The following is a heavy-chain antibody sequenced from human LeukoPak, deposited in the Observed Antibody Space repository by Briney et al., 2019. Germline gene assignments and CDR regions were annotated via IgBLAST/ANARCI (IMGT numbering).Heavy chain of an antibody. V-gene: IGHV4-4*07. Sequence: SETLSLTCTVSGGSISSYYWSWIRQPAGKGLEWIGRIYTSGSTNYNPSLKSRVTMSVDTSKNQFSLKLSSVTAADTAVYYCARDRIGYCTNGVCYTSSSSSWYWFDPWGQGTLVTVS. J-gene: IGHJ5*02. D-gene: IGHD2-8*01. CDR2: IYTSGST. CDR1: GGSISSYY. CDR3: ARDRIGYCTNGVCYTSSSSSWYWFDP.